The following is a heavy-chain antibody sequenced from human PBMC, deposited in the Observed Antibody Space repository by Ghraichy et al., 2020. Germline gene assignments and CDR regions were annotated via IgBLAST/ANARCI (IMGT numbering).Heavy chain of an antibody. V-gene: IGHV4-4*09. D-gene: IGHD3-22*01. J-gene: IGHJ3*02. CDR1: GGSISSYY. Sequence: SETLSLTCTVSGGSISSYYWSWIRQPPGKGLEWIGYIYTSGSTNYNPSLKSRVTISVDTSKNQFSLKLSSVTAADTAVYYCARHMGIVVEGAFDIWGQGTMVTVSS. CDR3: ARHMGIVVEGAFDI. CDR2: IYTSGST.